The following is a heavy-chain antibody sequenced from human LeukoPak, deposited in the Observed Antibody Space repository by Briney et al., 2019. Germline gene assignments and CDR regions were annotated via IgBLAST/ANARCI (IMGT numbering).Heavy chain of an antibody. Sequence: PGGSLRLSCAASGFTFSDYVMTWVRQPPGKGLEWVSSISGSDGTTSYADSVKGRFTISRDNSKNTLYLQVNDLRAEDTAVYYCAKNLWRDLLWLGEGYYFDYWSQGTLVTVSS. J-gene: IGHJ4*02. D-gene: IGHD3-10*01. CDR1: GFTFSDYV. V-gene: IGHV3-23*01. CDR3: AKNLWRDLLWLGEGYYFDY. CDR2: ISGSDGTT.